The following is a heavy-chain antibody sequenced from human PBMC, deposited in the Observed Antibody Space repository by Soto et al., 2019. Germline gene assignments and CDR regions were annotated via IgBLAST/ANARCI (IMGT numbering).Heavy chain of an antibody. CDR1: VYGVSSNSAA. J-gene: IGHJ4*02. Sequence: SESLSLICVISVYGVSSNSAAWNWIIQSPSRGLEWLGRTYYRSKWYSDYAASVESRITVNPDPSKNHFSLQLNSVTPEDTAVFSCARGDQYSGRTFDWWGEGTLVTVSS. V-gene: IGHV6-1*01. D-gene: IGHD1-26*01. CDR3: ARGDQYSGRTFDW. CDR2: TYYRSKWYS.